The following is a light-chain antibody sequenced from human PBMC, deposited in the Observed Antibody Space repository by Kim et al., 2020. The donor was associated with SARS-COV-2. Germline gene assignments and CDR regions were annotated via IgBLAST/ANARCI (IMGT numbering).Light chain of an antibody. CDR3: QQRFDWPLT. J-gene: IGKJ4*01. V-gene: IGKV3-11*01. Sequence: LSPGERATLSCRASQSVADRLGWYQQRPGQAPRLLIHDAYNRASGIPARFSGSRSGTEFTLTISSLEPEDFAVYYCQQRFDWPLTFGGGTKVEIK. CDR1: QSVADR. CDR2: DAY.